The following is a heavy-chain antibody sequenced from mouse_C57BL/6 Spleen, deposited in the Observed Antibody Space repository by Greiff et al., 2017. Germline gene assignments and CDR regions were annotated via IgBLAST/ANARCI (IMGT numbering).Heavy chain of an antibody. J-gene: IGHJ2*01. CDR1: GYTFTDYE. CDR3: TRSNGYYERDY. V-gene: IGHV1-15*01. Sequence: QVQLPQSGAELVRPGASVTLSCKASGYTFTDYEMHWVKQTPVHGLEWIGAIDPETGGTAYNQKFKGKAILTADKSSSTAYMELRSLTSEDSAVYYCTRSNGYYERDYWGQGTTLTVSA. CDR2: IDPETGGT. D-gene: IGHD2-3*01.